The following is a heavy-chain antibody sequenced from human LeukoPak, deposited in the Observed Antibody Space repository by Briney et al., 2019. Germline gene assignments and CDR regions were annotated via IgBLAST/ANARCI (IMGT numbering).Heavy chain of an antibody. CDR1: GFTFSSYW. CDR2: INTDGSST. CDR3: ARRHVGGNSPGAFDI. J-gene: IGHJ3*02. Sequence: GGSLRLSCAASGFTFSSYWMHWVRQAPGKGLVWVSRINTDGSSTRYADSVKGRFTISRDNAKNTLYLQMNSLRAEDTAVYYCARRHVGGNSPGAFDIWGQGTMVTVSS. D-gene: IGHD4-23*01. V-gene: IGHV3-74*01.